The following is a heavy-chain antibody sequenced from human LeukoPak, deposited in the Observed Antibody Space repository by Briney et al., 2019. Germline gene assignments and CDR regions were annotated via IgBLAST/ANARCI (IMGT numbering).Heavy chain of an antibody. CDR1: GFTFSSYA. CDR3: ARRPGN. V-gene: IGHV3-30*14. D-gene: IGHD1-14*01. J-gene: IGHJ4*02. Sequence: QTGGSLRLSCAASGFTFSSYAMHWVRQAPGKGLEWVAVISYDGSNKYYADSVKGWFTISRDSSKNTLFLQMNDLTVEDTARYYCARRPGNWGQGILVTVSS. CDR2: ISYDGSNK.